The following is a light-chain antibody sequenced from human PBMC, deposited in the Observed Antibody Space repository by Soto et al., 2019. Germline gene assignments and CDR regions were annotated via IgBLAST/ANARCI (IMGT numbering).Light chain of an antibody. CDR2: VNSDGSH. V-gene: IGLV4-69*01. Sequence: QPVLTQSPSASASLGASVKLTCTLSSGHSSYAIAWHQQQPEKGPRYLMKVNSDGSHNKGDGIPDRFSGSCSGAERYLTISSLQSEDEADYYCQTWDTGIWVFGAGTKLTVL. J-gene: IGLJ3*02. CDR1: SGHSSYA. CDR3: QTWDTGIWV.